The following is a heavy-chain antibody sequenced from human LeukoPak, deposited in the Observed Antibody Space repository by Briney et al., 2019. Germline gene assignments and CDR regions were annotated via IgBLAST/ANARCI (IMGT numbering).Heavy chain of an antibody. CDR2: INPNSGGT. D-gene: IGHD3-22*01. V-gene: IGHV1-2*02. Sequence: ASVKVSCKASGYTFTGYYMHWVRQAPGQGLEWMGWINPNSGGTNYAQKFQGRVTMTRDTSISTAYMELSRLRSDDTAVYYCAREVFGYYDSRGDYWGQGTLVTVSS. CDR1: GYTFTGYY. CDR3: AREVFGYYDSRGDY. J-gene: IGHJ4*02.